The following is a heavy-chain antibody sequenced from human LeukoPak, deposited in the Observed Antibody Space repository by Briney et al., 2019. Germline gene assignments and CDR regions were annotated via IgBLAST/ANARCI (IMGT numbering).Heavy chain of an antibody. Sequence: ASVKVSCKASGYTFTGYYTHWVRQAPGQGLEWMGWINPNSGGTNYAQKFQGRVTMTRDTSISTAYMELSRLRSDDTAVYYCAREAWSVAGIESIEHFDYWGQGTLVTVSS. D-gene: IGHD6-19*01. CDR3: AREAWSVAGIESIEHFDY. V-gene: IGHV1-2*02. CDR1: GYTFTGYY. CDR2: INPNSGGT. J-gene: IGHJ4*02.